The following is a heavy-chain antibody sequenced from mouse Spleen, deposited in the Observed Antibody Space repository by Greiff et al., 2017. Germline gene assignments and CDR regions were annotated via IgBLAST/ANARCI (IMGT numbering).Heavy chain of an antibody. CDR3: AGQGIYYGNSYAMDY. J-gene: IGHJ4*01. D-gene: IGHD2-1*01. CDR2: ISGGGGNT. Sequence: EVKLVESGGGLVKPGGSLKLSCAASGFTFSSYTMSWVRQTPEKRLEWVATISGGGGNTYYPDSVKGRFTISRDNAKNTLYLQMSSLRSEDTALYYCAGQGIYYGNSYAMDYWGQGTSVTVSS. CDR1: GFTFSSYT. V-gene: IGHV5-9*01.